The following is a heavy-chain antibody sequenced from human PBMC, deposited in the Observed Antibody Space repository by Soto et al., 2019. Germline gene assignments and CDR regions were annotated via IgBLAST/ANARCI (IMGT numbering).Heavy chain of an antibody. Sequence: QVQLVQSGAEVKKPGASVKVSCKASGYTFTSYGISWVRQAPGQGLEWMGWISAYNGNTNYAQKLQGRVTMTTDTSTSTAYMELRSLRSDDTAVYHCARVKYSPPYYSYDGMDVWGQGTTVTVSS. CDR3: ARVKYSPPYYSYDGMDV. CDR2: ISAYNGNT. CDR1: GYTFTSYG. J-gene: IGHJ6*02. D-gene: IGHD5-18*01. V-gene: IGHV1-18*01.